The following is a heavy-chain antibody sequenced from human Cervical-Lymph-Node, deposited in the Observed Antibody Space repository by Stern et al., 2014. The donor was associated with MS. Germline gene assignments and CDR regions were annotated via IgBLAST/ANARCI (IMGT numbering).Heavy chain of an antibody. D-gene: IGHD3-16*01. CDR1: GGSFKTYA. Sequence: VQLVQSGPEVKKPGSSVKVSCKASGGSFKTYAITWVRQAPGQGPELMGGTIPMFASTNIAQRFQGRVTITADESTNTAYMEMRSLRTEDTAVYYCARDRNGEGVMAYWGQGTLVTVSS. V-gene: IGHV1-69*01. CDR2: TIPMFAST. J-gene: IGHJ4*02. CDR3: ARDRNGEGVMAY.